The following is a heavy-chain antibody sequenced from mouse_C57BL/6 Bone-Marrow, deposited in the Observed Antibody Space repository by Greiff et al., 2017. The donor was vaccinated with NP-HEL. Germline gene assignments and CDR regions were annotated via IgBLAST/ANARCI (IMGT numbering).Heavy chain of an antibody. V-gene: IGHV10-1*01. Sequence: EVHLVESGGGLVQPKGSLKLSCAASGFSFNTYAMNWVRQAPGKGLEWVARIRSKSNNYATYYADSVKDRFTISRDDSESMLYLQMNNLKTEDTAMYYCVREISRWLPWYFDVWGTGTTVTVSS. J-gene: IGHJ1*03. CDR3: VREISRWLPWYFDV. D-gene: IGHD2-3*01. CDR2: IRSKSNNYAT. CDR1: GFSFNTYA.